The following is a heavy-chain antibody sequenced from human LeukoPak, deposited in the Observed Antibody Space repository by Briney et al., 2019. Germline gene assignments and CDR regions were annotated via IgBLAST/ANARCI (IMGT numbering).Heavy chain of an antibody. CDR3: ARDVGYSYGYGFDY. V-gene: IGHV1-8*01. CDR2: MNPNSGNT. CDR1: GYTSTSYD. J-gene: IGHJ4*02. D-gene: IGHD5-18*01. Sequence: GASVKVSCKASGYTSTSYDINWVRQATGQGLEWMGWMNPNSGNTGYAQKFQGRVTMTRNTSISTAYMELSSLRSEDTAVYYCARDVGYSYGYGFDYWGQGTLVTVSS.